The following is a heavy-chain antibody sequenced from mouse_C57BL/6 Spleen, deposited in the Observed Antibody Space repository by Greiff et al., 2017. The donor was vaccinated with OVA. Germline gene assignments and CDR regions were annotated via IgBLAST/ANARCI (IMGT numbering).Heavy chain of an antibody. V-gene: IGHV1-54*01. CDR2: INPGSGGT. J-gene: IGHJ4*01. CDR1: GYAFTNYL. CDR3: ARFYDGPRAMDY. D-gene: IGHD2-3*01. Sequence: VKLMESGAELVRPGTSVKVSCKASGYAFTNYLIEWVKQRPGQGLEWIGVINPGSGGTNYNEKFKGKATLTADKSSSTAYMQLSSLTSEDSAVYFWARFYDGPRAMDYWGQGTSVTVSS.